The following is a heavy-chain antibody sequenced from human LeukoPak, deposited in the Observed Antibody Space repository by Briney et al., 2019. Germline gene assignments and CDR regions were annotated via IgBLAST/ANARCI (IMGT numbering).Heavy chain of an antibody. V-gene: IGHV4-34*01. Sequence: SETLSLTCAVYGGSFSGYYWSWIRQPPGKGLEWIGEIDHSGSTNYNPSLKSRVTISVDTSKNQFSLKPSSVTAADTAVYYCARGTRKKYYYDSSGYYFDYWGQGTLVTVSS. CDR2: IDHSGST. J-gene: IGHJ4*02. CDR1: GGSFSGYY. CDR3: ARGTRKKYYYDSSGYYFDY. D-gene: IGHD3-22*01.